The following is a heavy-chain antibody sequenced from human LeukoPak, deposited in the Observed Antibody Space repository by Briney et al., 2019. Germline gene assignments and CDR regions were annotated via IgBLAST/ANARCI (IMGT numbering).Heavy chain of an antibody. Sequence: SVKVSCKASGGTFSSHAISWVRQAPGQGLEWMGGIIPIFGTANYAQKFQGRDTITADKSTSTAYMELSSLRSEDAAVYYCARGLTVKRSGDPNWFDPWGQGTLVTVSS. CDR1: GGTFSSHA. J-gene: IGHJ5*02. CDR2: IIPIFGTA. D-gene: IGHD3-16*01. CDR3: ARGLTVKRSGDPNWFDP. V-gene: IGHV1-69*06.